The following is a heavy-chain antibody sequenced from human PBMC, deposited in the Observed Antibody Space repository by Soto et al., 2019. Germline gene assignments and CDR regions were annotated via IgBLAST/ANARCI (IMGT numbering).Heavy chain of an antibody. CDR3: ARDRFRYNWNEVLYDWCGMDV. V-gene: IGHV3-30-3*01. CDR2: ISYDGSNK. Sequence: QVQLVESGGGVVQPGRSLRLSCAASGFTFSSYAMHWVRQAPGKGLEWVAVISYDGSNKYYADSVKGRFTISRDNSKNTLSLEMNSQTAEHTTVCYCARDRFRYNWNEVLYDWCGMDVWGQGTTVPV. J-gene: IGHJ6*02. D-gene: IGHD1-20*01. CDR1: GFTFSSYA.